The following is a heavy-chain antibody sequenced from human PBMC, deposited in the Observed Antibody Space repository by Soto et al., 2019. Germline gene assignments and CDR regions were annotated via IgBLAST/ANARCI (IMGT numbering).Heavy chain of an antibody. J-gene: IGHJ6*02. CDR2: VTGNGIGT. Sequence: SLRLSCAASGFTFSSFGMSWVRQAPGKGLEWVSSVTGNGIGTYYADSVKGRFAISRDNSKNTLYLEMNSLRPEDTAVYYCARAEYSSLHYYYYYDMDVWAQGTTVPVSS. CDR3: ARAEYSSLHYYYYYDMDV. D-gene: IGHD6-6*01. CDR1: GFTFSSFG. V-gene: IGHV3-23*01.